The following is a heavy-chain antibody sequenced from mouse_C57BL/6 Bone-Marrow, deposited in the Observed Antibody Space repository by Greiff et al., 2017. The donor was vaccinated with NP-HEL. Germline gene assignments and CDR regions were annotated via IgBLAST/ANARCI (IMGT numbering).Heavy chain of an antibody. CDR2: INPSSGYT. D-gene: IGHD1-1*01. Sequence: QVQLKESGAELAQPGASVKLSCKASGYTFTSYWMHWVRQRPGQGLEWIGYINPSSGYTKYNQKFKDKSTLTEDKSSSTAYMQQSSLTYEDSADYDWARRDYGSSYWYFDVWGTETTVTVAS. CDR3: ARRDYGSSYWYFDV. CDR1: GYTFTSYW. J-gene: IGHJ1*03. V-gene: IGHV1-7*01.